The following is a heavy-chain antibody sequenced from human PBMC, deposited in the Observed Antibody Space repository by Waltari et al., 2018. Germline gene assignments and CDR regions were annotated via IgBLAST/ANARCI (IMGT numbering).Heavy chain of an antibody. CDR2: IKQDGSEK. CDR3: TRGGRDSSWYWRD. D-gene: IGHD6-13*01. CDR1: GLSFRHYW. Sequence: EVQLVESGGGLAQPGGSVRFSGAASGLSFRHYWMTWVRQASGKGPEWVANIKQDGSEKYYMDSVKGRFTISRDNAKNSLYLQMNNLRVEDTAVYYCTRGGRDSSWYWRDWGQGTLVTVSS. V-gene: IGHV3-7*01. J-gene: IGHJ4*02.